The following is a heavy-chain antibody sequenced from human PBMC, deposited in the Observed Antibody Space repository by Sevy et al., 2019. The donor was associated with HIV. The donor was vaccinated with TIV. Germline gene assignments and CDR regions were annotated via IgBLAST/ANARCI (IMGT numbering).Heavy chain of an antibody. CDR2: ITYDATNK. CDR3: ALERLSSNVAEYFQN. V-gene: IGHV3-30-3*01. J-gene: IGHJ1*01. D-gene: IGHD1-1*01. CDR1: GFTFSSYS. Sequence: GGSLRLSCAASGFTFSSYSMHWVRQAPGKGLGWVATITYDATNKHYADSVKGRFTISRDNSRNSLFLQMNSLRTEDTAVYYCALERLSSNVAEYFQNWGQGTLVTVSS.